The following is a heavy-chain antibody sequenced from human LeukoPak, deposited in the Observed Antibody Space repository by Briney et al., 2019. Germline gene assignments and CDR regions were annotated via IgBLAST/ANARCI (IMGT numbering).Heavy chain of an antibody. CDR3: ARDQDCTNGVCYSSFDS. J-gene: IGHJ4*02. Sequence: KPGGSLRLSCATSGFTFSNYYMSWVRQAPGKGLQWVSYISTTSSYTKYADSVKGRFIISRDNGKNSLYLQLNSLRAEDTAVYYCARDQDCTNGVCYSSFDSWGQGTLVTVPS. V-gene: IGHV3-11*06. CDR2: ISTTSSYT. D-gene: IGHD2-8*01. CDR1: GFTFSNYY.